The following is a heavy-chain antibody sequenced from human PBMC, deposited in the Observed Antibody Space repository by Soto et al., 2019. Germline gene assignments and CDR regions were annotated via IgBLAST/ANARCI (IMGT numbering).Heavy chain of an antibody. Sequence: SETLSLTCTVSGGSISSYYWSWIRQPPGKGLEWIGYIYYSGSTNYNPSLKSRVTISVDTSKNQFSLKLSSVTAADTAVYYCARHPPAPDKQDVYYYYYMDVWGKGTTVTVSS. CDR1: GGSISSYY. CDR2: IYYSGST. CDR3: ARHPPAPDKQDVYYYYYMDV. D-gene: IGHD2-15*01. J-gene: IGHJ6*03. V-gene: IGHV4-59*08.